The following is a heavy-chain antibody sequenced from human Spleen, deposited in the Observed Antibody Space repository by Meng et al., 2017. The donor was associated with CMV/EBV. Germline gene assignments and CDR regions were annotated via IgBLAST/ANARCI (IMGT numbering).Heavy chain of an antibody. V-gene: IGHV3-21*01. Sequence: SGFTFSSYSMNWVRQAPGKGLEWVSSISSSSSYIYYADSVKGRFTISRDNAKNSLYLQMNSLRAEDTAVYYCARDGLVKGDDAFDIWGQGTMVTVSS. J-gene: IGHJ3*02. CDR1: GFTFSSYS. D-gene: IGHD3-16*02. CDR2: ISSSSSYI. CDR3: ARDGLVKGDDAFDI.